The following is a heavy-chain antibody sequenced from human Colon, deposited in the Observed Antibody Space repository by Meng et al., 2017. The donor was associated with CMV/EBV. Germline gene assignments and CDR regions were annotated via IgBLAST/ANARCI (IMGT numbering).Heavy chain of an antibody. CDR3: ARVICGGDCYLDY. D-gene: IGHD2-21*02. J-gene: IGHJ4*02. CDR2: IITIACTT. V-gene: IGHV1-69*01. Sequence: VRVSSSHPTAPFTSNPISCVRQGPGQGFEWVGGIITIACTTDYAQKFQGRVTITADESTSTAYMKLSNLRSEDTAIYYCARVICGGDCYLDYWGRGTLVPSPQ. CDR1: TAPFTSNP.